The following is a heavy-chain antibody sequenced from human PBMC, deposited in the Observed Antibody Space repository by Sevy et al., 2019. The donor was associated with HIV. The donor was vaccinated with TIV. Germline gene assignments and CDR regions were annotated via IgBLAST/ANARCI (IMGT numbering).Heavy chain of an antibody. V-gene: IGHV4-59*01. J-gene: IGHJ6*02. Sequence: SETLSLTCTVSGDSISRNYWSWIRQTPGMGLEWIGFIYNSGSTKYNPSLKSRVSISEDRSKNEFSLRLSSVSIADTVVYYCVRSLGSSAAGYGMDVWGQGTTVTVSS. CDR2: IYNSGST. CDR1: GDSISRNY. CDR3: VRSLGSSAAGYGMDV. D-gene: IGHD6-6*01.